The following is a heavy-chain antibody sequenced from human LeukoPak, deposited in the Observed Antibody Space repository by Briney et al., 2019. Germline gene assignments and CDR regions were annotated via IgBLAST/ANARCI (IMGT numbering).Heavy chain of an antibody. CDR3: ARSYYGDFYYYMDV. CDR2: INPNSGAT. D-gene: IGHD4-17*01. CDR1: GYIFTAYY. V-gene: IGHV1-2*02. J-gene: IGHJ6*03. Sequence: ASVKVSCKASGYIFTAYYVHWVRQAPGQGLEWMGWINPNSGATNYAQKFQDRVTMTKFQGRVTMTRDKSISMVYMELSRLRSDDTAVYYCARSYYGDFYYYMDVWGKGTTVTISS.